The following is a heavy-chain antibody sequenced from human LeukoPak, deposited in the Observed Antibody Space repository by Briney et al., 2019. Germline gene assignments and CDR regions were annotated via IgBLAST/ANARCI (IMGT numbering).Heavy chain of an antibody. V-gene: IGHV3-11*04. CDR3: AGDVHIAAAEQDYFDY. Sequence: PGGSLRLSCAASGFTFSDYYMSWIRQAPGKGLEWVSYISSSGSTIYYADSVKGRFTISRDNAKNSLYLQMNSLRAEDTAVYYCAGDVHIAAAEQDYFDYWGQGTLVTVSS. CDR2: ISSSGSTI. D-gene: IGHD6-13*01. J-gene: IGHJ4*02. CDR1: GFTFSDYY.